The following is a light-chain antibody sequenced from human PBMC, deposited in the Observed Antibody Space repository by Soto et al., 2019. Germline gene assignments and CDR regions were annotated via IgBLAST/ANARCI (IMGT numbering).Light chain of an antibody. Sequence: QSVLTQSPSVSASLGASVKLTCTLSSGHTTYAIAWHQQQPEKGPRYLMKVKSDGSHSKGDGIPDRFSGSSSGAERYLTISSLQSEDEADYYCQTSDTGIRVFGGGTKVTV. J-gene: IGLJ3*02. CDR3: QTSDTGIRV. CDR1: SGHTTYA. V-gene: IGLV4-69*02. CDR2: VKSDGSH.